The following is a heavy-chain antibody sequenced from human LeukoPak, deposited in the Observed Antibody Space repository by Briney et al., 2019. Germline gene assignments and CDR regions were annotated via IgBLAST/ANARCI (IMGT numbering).Heavy chain of an antibody. D-gene: IGHD2-2*01. CDR2: IIPILGIA. Sequence: SVKVSCKASGGTFSSYAISWVRQAPGQGLEWMGRIIPILGIANYAQKFQGRVTITADKSTSTAYMELRSLRSDDTAVYYCARSPAGVDFNFDYWGQGTLVTVSS. J-gene: IGHJ4*02. CDR3: ARSPAGVDFNFDY. V-gene: IGHV1-69*04. CDR1: GGTFSSYA.